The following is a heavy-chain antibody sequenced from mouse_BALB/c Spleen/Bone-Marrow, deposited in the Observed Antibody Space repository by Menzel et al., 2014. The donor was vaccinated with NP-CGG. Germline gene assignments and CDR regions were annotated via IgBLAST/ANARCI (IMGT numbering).Heavy chain of an antibody. V-gene: IGHV1-20*02. Sequence: VQLQQSGPELVKPGASVKISCTASGYSFTGYFMNWVMQSHGKSLEWIGRINPYNGDTFYNQKFKGKATLTVDKSSSTDHMELRSLAPEVSAVNYCASPFMTTAYYFDYWGQGTTLTVSS. CDR3: ASPFMTTAYYFDY. J-gene: IGHJ2*01. CDR1: GYSFTGYF. D-gene: IGHD1-2*01. CDR2: INPYNGDT.